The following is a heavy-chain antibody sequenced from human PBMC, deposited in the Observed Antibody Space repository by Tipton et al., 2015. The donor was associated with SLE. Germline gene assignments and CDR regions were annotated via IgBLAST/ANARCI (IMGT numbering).Heavy chain of an antibody. CDR1: GFTFSSYA. Sequence: RSLRLSCAASGFTFSSYAMHWVRQAPGKGLQWVAVISYDGSNKYYADSVKGRFTISRDNSKNMLYLQMNILRAEDTIVYYCVLELLPAYGMDVVGQGTSVPVSS. D-gene: IGHD2-15*01. V-gene: IGHV3-30*04. J-gene: IGHJ6*02. CDR2: ISYDGSNK. CDR3: VLELLPAYGMDV.